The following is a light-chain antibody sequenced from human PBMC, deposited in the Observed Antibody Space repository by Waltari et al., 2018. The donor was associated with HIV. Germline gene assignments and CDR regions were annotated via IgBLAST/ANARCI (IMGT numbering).Light chain of an antibody. Sequence: SYVLTQPPSVSVAPGQTARITCGGNNIGSKSVHWYQQKPGQAPVLVVYDDSDRPSGIPDRCSCSNSGNTSTLTISRVEAGDEADYYCQVWDSSSDHPVFGGGTKLTVL. V-gene: IGLV3-21*02. CDR1: NIGSKS. CDR2: DDS. CDR3: QVWDSSSDHPV. J-gene: IGLJ3*02.